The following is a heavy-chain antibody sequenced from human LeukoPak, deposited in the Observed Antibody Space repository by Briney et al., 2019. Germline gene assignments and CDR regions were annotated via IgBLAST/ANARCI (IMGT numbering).Heavy chain of an antibody. Sequence: GGSLRLSCAASVFTFSSYAMSWVRQAPGKGLEWVSGISGSGDNTYYADSVKGRFTISRDNSKNTLYVQVNSLGTEDTAAYYCAKGSYYDSSGSFYFDYWGQGTLVTVSS. J-gene: IGHJ4*02. V-gene: IGHV3-23*01. CDR1: VFTFSSYA. CDR2: ISGSGDNT. D-gene: IGHD3-22*01. CDR3: AKGSYYDSSGSFYFDY.